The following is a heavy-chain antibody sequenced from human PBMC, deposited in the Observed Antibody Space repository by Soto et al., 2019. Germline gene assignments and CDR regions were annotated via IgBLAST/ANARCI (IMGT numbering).Heavy chain of an antibody. D-gene: IGHD3-22*01. J-gene: IGHJ3*01. CDR3: AKESRSSSYTSGPH. Sequence: QLQLQESGPGLVKPSETLSLTCTVSGGSISSSSYYWGLIGQTPGKGLEWIGTIYYTGSTFYNPSIKIRVPVSVDTSKHQFSLKLSSVTAADTAVYYCAKESRSSSYTSGPHWGQGTMVTVSS. CDR2: IYYTGST. CDR1: GGSISSSSYY. V-gene: IGHV4-39*01.